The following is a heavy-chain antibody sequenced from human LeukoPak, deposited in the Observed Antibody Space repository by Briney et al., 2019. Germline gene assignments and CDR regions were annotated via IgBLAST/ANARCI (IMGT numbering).Heavy chain of an antibody. CDR2: ISTIGRTI. CDR1: GFTFSSYE. V-gene: IGHV3-48*03. Sequence: GASLRLSCAASGFTFSSYEMNWVRQAPGKGQEWVSYISTIGRTIYYADSVKGLFTISRDSAKNSLYLQMNSLRAEDTAVYYCAEFDSSGYYYDYWGQGTLVTVS. CDR3: AEFDSSGYYYDY. D-gene: IGHD3-22*01. J-gene: IGHJ4*02.